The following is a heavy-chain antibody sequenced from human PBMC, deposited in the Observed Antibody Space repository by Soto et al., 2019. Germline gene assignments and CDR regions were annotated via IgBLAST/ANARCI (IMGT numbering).Heavy chain of an antibody. CDR3: ARGGAAAGTDYYYYGMDV. CDR2: IYYSGST. Sequence: SETLSLTCTVSGGSVSSGSYYWSWIRQPPGKGLEWIGYIYYSGSTNYNPSLKSRVTISVDTSKKQFSLKLSSVTAADTAVYYCARGGAAAGTDYYYYGMDVWGQGTTVTVSS. V-gene: IGHV4-61*01. D-gene: IGHD6-13*01. CDR1: GGSVSSGSYY. J-gene: IGHJ6*02.